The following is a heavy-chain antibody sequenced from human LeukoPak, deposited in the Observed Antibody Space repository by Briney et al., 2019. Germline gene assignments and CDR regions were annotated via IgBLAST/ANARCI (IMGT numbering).Heavy chain of an antibody. D-gene: IGHD3-3*01. CDR3: ARDSEYCTLWSGYCYNWFDP. CDR1: GFTFSSYW. J-gene: IGHJ5*02. V-gene: IGHV3-7*01. CDR2: IKQDGSEK. Sequence: PGGSLRLSCAASGFTFSSYWMSWVRQAPGKGLEWVANIKQDGSEKYYVDSVKGRFTISRDNAKNSLYLQMNSLRAEDTAVYYCARDSEYCTLWSGYCYNWFDPWGQGTLVTVSS.